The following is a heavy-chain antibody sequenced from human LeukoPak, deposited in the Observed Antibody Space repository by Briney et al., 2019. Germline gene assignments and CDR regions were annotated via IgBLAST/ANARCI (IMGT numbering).Heavy chain of an antibody. Sequence: GGSLRLSCAASGFTFSSYAMSWVRQAPGKGLEWVSVIYSSGTTYYAGSVRGRFTISRDISKNTVYLQMDSLRAEDTAVYYCARRIAVSGSNYNYFYMDVWGKGTMVTISS. CDR2: IYSSGTT. D-gene: IGHD6-19*01. CDR1: GFTFSSYA. J-gene: IGHJ6*03. V-gene: IGHV3-66*04. CDR3: ARRIAVSGSNYNYFYMDV.